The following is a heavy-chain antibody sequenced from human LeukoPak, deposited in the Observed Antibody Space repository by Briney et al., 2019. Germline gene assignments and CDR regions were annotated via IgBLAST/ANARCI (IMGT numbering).Heavy chain of an antibody. V-gene: IGHV3-30-3*01. CDR2: ISYDGSNK. D-gene: IGHD6-13*01. J-gene: IGHJ4*02. CDR1: GFTFSSYA. Sequence: PGGSLRLFCAASGFTFSSYAMHWVRQAPGKGLEWVAVISYDGSNKYYADSVKGRSTISRDNSKNTLYLQMNSLRAEDTAVYYCARDRAKGIAAAGTLAYWGQGTLVTVSS. CDR3: ARDRAKGIAAAGTLAY.